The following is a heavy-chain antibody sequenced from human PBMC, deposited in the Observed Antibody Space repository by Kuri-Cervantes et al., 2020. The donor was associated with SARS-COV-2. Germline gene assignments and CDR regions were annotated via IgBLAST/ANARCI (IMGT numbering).Heavy chain of an antibody. CDR3: ARDEYRYCSSTSCYV. Sequence: ASVKVSCKASGYAFTSRGISWVRQAPGQGLEWVAWVSGYNDKTNYAQKFQGRVTMTTDTSTSTVYMELSSLRSEDTAVYYCARDEYRYCSSTSCYVWGQGTLVTVSS. J-gene: IGHJ4*02. CDR2: VSGYNDKT. CDR1: GYAFTSRG. V-gene: IGHV1-18*01. D-gene: IGHD2-2*01.